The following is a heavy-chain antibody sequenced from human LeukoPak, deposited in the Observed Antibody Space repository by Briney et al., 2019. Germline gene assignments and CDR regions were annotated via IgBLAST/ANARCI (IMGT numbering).Heavy chain of an antibody. CDR3: ARSACVAGPWLDP. D-gene: IGHD6-19*01. CDR1: GGSFTSSY. V-gene: IGHV4-34*01. CDR2: INHIGTT. J-gene: IGHJ5*02. Sequence: SETLSLTCSVYGGSFTSSYWTWIRQPPGKGREWIGEINHIGTTNYNPSLRSRVTISVDTSKNQFSLRLRSVTAADTAVYYCARSACVAGPWLDPWGQGTLVTVSS.